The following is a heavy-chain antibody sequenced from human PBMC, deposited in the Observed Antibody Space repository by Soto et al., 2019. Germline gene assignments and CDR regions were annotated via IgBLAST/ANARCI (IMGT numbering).Heavy chain of an antibody. D-gene: IGHD5-12*01. CDR2: IYYSGST. V-gene: IGHV4-39*01. J-gene: IGHJ5*02. Sequence: QLQLQESGPGLVKPSETLSLTCTVSGGSISSSSYYWGWIRQPPGKGLEWIGSIYYSGSTYYNPSLKSRVTISVDTSKNQFSLKLSSVTAADTAVYYCARHKGGGRWLRLVRWFDPWGQGTLVTVSS. CDR1: GGSISSSSYY. CDR3: ARHKGGGRWLRLVRWFDP.